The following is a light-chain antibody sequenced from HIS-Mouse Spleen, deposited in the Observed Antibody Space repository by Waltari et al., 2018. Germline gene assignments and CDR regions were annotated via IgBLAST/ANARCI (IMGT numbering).Light chain of an antibody. J-gene: IGLJ3*02. CDR3: GTWDSSLSAWV. CDR1: SSNIGNNY. Sequence: QSVLTQPPSVSAAPGQKVTISCSGSSSNIGNNYVSWYQQPPGTAPKLLIYDNNRRPSVIPDRFSGSTSGTSATLGITGLQTGDEADYYCGTWDSSLSAWVFGGGTKLTVL. CDR2: DNN. V-gene: IGLV1-51*01.